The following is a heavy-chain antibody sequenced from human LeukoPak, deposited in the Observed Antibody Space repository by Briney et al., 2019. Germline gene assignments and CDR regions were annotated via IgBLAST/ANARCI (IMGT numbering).Heavy chain of an antibody. V-gene: IGHV3-43D*04. J-gene: IGHJ6*04. CDR1: GFSFDDFG. CDR3: AELGITMIGGA. D-gene: IGHD3-10*02. CDR2: INWDGRSA. Sequence: GGSLRLSCAASGFSFDDFGMHWVRQTPGKGLEWVSLINWDGRSAYYADSVKGRFTISRDNAKNSLYLQMNSLRAEDTAVYCCAELGITMIGGAWGKGTTVTISS.